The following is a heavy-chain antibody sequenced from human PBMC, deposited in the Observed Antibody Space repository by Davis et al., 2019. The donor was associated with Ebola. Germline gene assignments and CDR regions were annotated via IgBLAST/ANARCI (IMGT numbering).Heavy chain of an antibody. D-gene: IGHD2-8*01. Sequence: SVKVSCRASGGTFSSYAISWVRQAPGQGLEWMGRIIPILGIANYAQKFQGRVTITADESTSTAYMELSSLRSEDTAVYYCATILYPVSYYYYYGMDVWGQGTTVTVSS. V-gene: IGHV1-69*04. CDR2: IIPILGIA. CDR3: ATILYPVSYYYYYGMDV. CDR1: GGTFSSYA. J-gene: IGHJ6*02.